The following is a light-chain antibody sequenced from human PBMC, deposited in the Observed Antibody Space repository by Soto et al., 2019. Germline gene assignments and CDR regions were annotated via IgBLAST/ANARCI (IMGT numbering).Light chain of an antibody. V-gene: IGKV1-5*01. J-gene: IGKJ1*01. CDR2: DAS. CDR3: QQHNSSPWT. CDR1: QSISDW. Sequence: DLQLTHSPSTLSASVGDRVTITCRASQSISDWLAWFQQKPGKAPKLMIYDASSLESGVPSRFSGSGSGTEFTLTINSLQPEDFATYYCQQHNSSPWTFGQGTKVDIK.